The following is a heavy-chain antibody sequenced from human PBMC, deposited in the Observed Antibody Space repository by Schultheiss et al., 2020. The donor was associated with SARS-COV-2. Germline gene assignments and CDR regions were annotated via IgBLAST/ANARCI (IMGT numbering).Heavy chain of an antibody. D-gene: IGHD3-3*01. CDR2: ISYDGSNK. V-gene: IGHV3-30*04. CDR1: GFTFSSYA. Sequence: GESLKISCAASGFTFSSYAMHWVRQAPGKGLEWVAVISYDGSNKYYADSVKGRFTISRDNSKNTLYLQMNSLRAEDTAVYYCARGYYDFWSGYYTSPYYYYYYMDVWGKGTTVTVSS. J-gene: IGHJ6*03. CDR3: ARGYYDFWSGYYTSPYYYYYYMDV.